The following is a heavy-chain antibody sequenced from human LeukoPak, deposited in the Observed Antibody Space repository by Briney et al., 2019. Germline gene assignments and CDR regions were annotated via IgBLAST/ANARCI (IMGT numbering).Heavy chain of an antibody. Sequence: PGGSLRLSCVASGFTFSSYWMTWVRQAPGKGLEWVANIKTDGSQIYYVDSVKGRFTISRDNSKDTLYLQMNSLRAEDTAVYYCAKTYYYGSGSYYNDYWGQGTLVTVSS. CDR2: IKTDGSQI. V-gene: IGHV3-7*01. CDR3: AKTYYYGSGSYYNDY. J-gene: IGHJ4*02. D-gene: IGHD3-10*01. CDR1: GFTFSSYW.